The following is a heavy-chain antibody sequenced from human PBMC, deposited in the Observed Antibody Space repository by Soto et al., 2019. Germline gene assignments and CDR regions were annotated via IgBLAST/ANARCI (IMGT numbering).Heavy chain of an antibody. D-gene: IGHD1-26*01. J-gene: IGHJ4*02. CDR1: GGSISSSSYY. V-gene: IGHV4-39*01. Sequence: QLQLQESGPGLVKPSETLSLTCTVSGGSISSSSYYWGWIRQSPGKGLEWIGNIYYSGSTYYNPSLKSRVTISVDTSKHQFSLKLSSVTAADTAVYYCARRCGSSPFHYGGQGTLVTVSS. CDR3: ARRCGSSPFHY. CDR2: IYYSGST.